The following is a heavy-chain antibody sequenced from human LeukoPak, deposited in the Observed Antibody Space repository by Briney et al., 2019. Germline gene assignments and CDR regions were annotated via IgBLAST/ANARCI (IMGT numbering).Heavy chain of an antibody. V-gene: IGHV3-9*01. D-gene: IGHD6-13*01. CDR2: ISWNSASV. CDR1: GFTFDDYD. Sequence: PGRSLRLPCEASGFTFDDYDMHWLRQAPEKGLEWVSTISWNSASVGYVDSVKGRFTISRDNAKKTLYLQMNSLRPEDTALYYCAKDYGYSSSWYDYWGQGTLVTVSS. CDR3: AKDYGYSSSWYDY. J-gene: IGHJ4*02.